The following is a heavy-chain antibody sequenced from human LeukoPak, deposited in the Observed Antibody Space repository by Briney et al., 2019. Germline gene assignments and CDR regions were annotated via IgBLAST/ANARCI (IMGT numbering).Heavy chain of an antibody. CDR3: TVPRDVCTRRFFDY. D-gene: IGHD2-8*01. J-gene: IGHJ4*02. V-gene: IGHV3-30*02. Sequence: GGSLRLSCAASGFTFSSYGMHWVRQAPGKGLEWVAFIEKDGNTKYYTDSVRGRFAISRDNSKNTLYLQMSSLRTEDTAMFYCTVPRDVCTRRFFDYCGQGTLVTVFS. CDR1: GFTFSSYG. CDR2: IEKDGNTK.